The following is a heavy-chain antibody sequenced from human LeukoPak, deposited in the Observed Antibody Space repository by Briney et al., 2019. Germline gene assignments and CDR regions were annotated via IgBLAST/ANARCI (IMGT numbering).Heavy chain of an antibody. CDR2: IYYSGST. V-gene: IGHV4-39*07. J-gene: IGHJ4*02. D-gene: IGHD1-20*01. Sequence: SETLSLTCTVSGGSISSSSYYWGWIRQPPGKGLEWIGSIYYSGSTNYNPSLKSRVTISVDTSKNQFSLKLSSVTAADTAVYYCARVGPSLINWNFDYWGQGTLVTVSS. CDR3: ARVGPSLINWNFDY. CDR1: GGSISSSSYY.